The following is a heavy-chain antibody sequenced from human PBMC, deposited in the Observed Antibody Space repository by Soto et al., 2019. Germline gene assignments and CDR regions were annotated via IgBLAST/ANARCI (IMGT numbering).Heavy chain of an antibody. J-gene: IGHJ4*02. V-gene: IGHV4-59*08. D-gene: IGHD7-27*01. CDR1: GGSIRSYY. CDR3: AKNWNWGSLVH. Sequence: SETLSLTCTVSGGSIRSYYWSWIRQPPGKGLEWIGYIYYSGSTNYNPSLKSRVTISVDTSKNQFSLKLSSVTAADTAVYYCAKNWNWGSLVHWGQGTLVTVSS. CDR2: IYYSGST.